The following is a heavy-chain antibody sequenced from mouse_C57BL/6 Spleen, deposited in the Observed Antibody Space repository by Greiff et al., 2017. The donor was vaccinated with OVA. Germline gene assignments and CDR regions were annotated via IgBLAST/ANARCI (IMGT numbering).Heavy chain of an antibody. V-gene: IGHV1-20*01. D-gene: IGHD1-1*01. CDR2: INPYNGDT. J-gene: IGHJ1*03. Sequence: ESGPELVKPGDSVKISCKASGYSFTGYFMNWVMQSHGKSLEWIGRINPYNGDTFYNQKFKGKATLTVDKSSSTAHMELRSLTSEDSAVYYCARSHYGSSYWYFDVWGTGTTVTVSS. CDR3: ARSHYGSSYWYFDV. CDR1: GYSFTGYF.